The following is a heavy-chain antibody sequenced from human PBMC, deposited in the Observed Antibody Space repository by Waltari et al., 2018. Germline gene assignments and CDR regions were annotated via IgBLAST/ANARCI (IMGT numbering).Heavy chain of an antibody. D-gene: IGHD6-13*01. CDR3: TGGAVTGTDF. J-gene: IGHJ4*02. Sequence: EVQVVASGGGLVQPGGSLKLSCATSGFTFSGSTIHWVRQTSGKGLEWIGRIRSKPNNYATRYTASVEGRFTISIDDSENTAYLQMSSLMTEDTAVYYCTGGAVTGTDFWGQGTLVTVSS. CDR1: GFTFSGST. CDR2: IRSKPNNYAT. V-gene: IGHV3-73*01.